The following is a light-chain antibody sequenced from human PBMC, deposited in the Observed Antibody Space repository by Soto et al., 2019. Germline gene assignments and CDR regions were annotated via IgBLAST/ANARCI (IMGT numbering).Light chain of an antibody. CDR3: QQYYSTPLT. J-gene: IGKJ4*01. CDR2: WAS. CDR1: QSVLYSSNNKNY. Sequence: DIVMTQSPDSLAVSLGERATINCKSSQSVLYSSNNKNYLAWYQQKPEQPPKLLIYWASTRESGVPDRFSGSGSGPDFTLAISSLQAEDVAVYYCQQYYSTPLTFGGGTKVEIK. V-gene: IGKV4-1*01.